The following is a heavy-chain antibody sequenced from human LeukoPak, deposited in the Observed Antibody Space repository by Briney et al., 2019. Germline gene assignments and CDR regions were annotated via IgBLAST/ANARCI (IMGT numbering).Heavy chain of an antibody. Sequence: GGSLRLSCAASGFTFSSYAMHWVRQAPGKGLEWVAVISYDGSNKYYADSVKGRFTISRDNSKDTLYLQMNSLRADDTAVYYCAKKSHDFDYWGQGTLVTVST. CDR2: ISYDGSNK. J-gene: IGHJ4*02. V-gene: IGHV3-30-3*02. CDR1: GFTFSSYA. CDR3: AKKSHDFDY.